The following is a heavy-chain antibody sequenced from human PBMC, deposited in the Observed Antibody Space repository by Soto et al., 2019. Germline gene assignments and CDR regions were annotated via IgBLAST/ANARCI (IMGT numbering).Heavy chain of an antibody. CDR2: IRSKAYGGTT. D-gene: IGHD3-22*01. V-gene: IGHV3-49*03. CDR3: TRDPSITMIVVAATDAFDI. J-gene: IGHJ3*02. Sequence: GGSLRLSCTASGFTFGDYAMSWFRQAPGKGLEWVGFIRSKAYGGTTEYAASVKGRFTISRDDSKSIAYLQMNSLKTEDTAVYYCTRDPSITMIVVAATDAFDIWGQGTMVTVSS. CDR1: GFTFGDYA.